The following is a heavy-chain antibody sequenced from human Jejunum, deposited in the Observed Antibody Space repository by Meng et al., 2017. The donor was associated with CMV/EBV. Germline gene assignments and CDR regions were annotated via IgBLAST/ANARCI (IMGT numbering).Heavy chain of an antibody. J-gene: IGHJ4*02. CDR3: ARDVQIAVSGGYFDY. CDR2: VSYDGSDK. V-gene: IGHV3-30-3*01. D-gene: IGHD6-19*01. Sequence: SGVRFSNHAVHWVRQAPGKGLEWVAVVSYDGSDKEYADSVKGRFTISRDNSKNAVDLQMNSLRADDAAIYYCARDVQIAVSGGYFDYWGQGTLVTVSS. CDR1: GVRFSNHA.